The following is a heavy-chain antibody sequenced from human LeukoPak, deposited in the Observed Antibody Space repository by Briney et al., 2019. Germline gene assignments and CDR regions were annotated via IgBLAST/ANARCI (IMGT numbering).Heavy chain of an antibody. Sequence: SETLSLTCTVSGASISSYYWSWIRQPPGKGLEWIGYIYYSGSTNYNPSLKSRVTISVDTSKNQFSLKLSSVTAADTAVYYCARVIPSNYYDSSGYPDYWGQGTLVTVSS. CDR1: GASISSYY. V-gene: IGHV4-59*01. CDR3: ARVIPSNYYDSSGYPDY. J-gene: IGHJ4*02. CDR2: IYYSGST. D-gene: IGHD3-22*01.